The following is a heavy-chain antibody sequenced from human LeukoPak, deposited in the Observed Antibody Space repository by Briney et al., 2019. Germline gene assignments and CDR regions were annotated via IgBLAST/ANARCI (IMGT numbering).Heavy chain of an antibody. CDR3: ASTPTLYGDYGGY. Sequence: SVKVSCKASGGTFSSYAISWVRQAPGQGLEWMGRIIPIFGTANYAQKFQGRVTITTDESTSTAYMELSSLRSEDTAVYYCASTPTLYGDYGGYWGQGTLVTVSS. J-gene: IGHJ4*02. V-gene: IGHV1-69*05. CDR1: GGTFSSYA. CDR2: IIPIFGTA. D-gene: IGHD4-17*01.